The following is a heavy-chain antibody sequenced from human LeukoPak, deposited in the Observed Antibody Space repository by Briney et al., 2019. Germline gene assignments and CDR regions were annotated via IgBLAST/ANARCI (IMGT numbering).Heavy chain of an antibody. Sequence: GGSLTLSCAASGFTFSSYAMSWVRQAAGKGLEWVSAFSGSGGSTYYADSVKGRFTISRDNSKNTLYLQMNSLRAEDTAVYYCARSGYNRFDYWGQGTLVTVSS. V-gene: IGHV3-23*01. D-gene: IGHD5-24*01. CDR1: GFTFSSYA. CDR3: ARSGYNRFDY. J-gene: IGHJ4*02. CDR2: FSGSGGST.